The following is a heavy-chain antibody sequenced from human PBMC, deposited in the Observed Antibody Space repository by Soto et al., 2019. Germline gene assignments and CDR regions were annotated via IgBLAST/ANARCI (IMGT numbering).Heavy chain of an antibody. CDR2: ISGSGGST. J-gene: IGHJ3*02. CDR1: GFTFSSYA. V-gene: IGHV3-23*01. Sequence: GGSLRLSCAASGFTFSSYAMSWVRQAAGKGLEWVSAISGSGGSTYYADSVKGLFTISRDNSKNTLYLQMNSLRAEDTAVYYCAKDMITFGGVIANPDAFDIWGQGTMVTVSS. CDR3: AKDMITFGGVIANPDAFDI. D-gene: IGHD3-16*02.